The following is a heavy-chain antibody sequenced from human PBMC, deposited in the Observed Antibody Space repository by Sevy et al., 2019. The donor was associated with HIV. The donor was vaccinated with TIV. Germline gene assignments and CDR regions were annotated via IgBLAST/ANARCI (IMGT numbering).Heavy chain of an antibody. D-gene: IGHD2-2*01. J-gene: IGHJ3*02. CDR3: AREKDIVVVPAAPDAFDI. V-gene: IGHV3-74*03. Sequence: GGSVRLSCAASGFTFSRYWMHWVRQAPGKGLVWVSRINSDGSSTTYADSVKGRFTISRDNAKNTLYLQMNSLRDEDTAVYYCAREKDIVVVPAAPDAFDIWGQGTMVTVSS. CDR1: GFTFSRYW. CDR2: INSDGSST.